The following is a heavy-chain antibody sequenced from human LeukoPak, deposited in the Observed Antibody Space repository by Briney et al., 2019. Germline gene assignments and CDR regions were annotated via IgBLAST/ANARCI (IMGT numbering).Heavy chain of an antibody. J-gene: IGHJ3*02. V-gene: IGHV1-69*06. D-gene: IGHD1-14*01. CDR3: ARGDRPNDAFDI. Sequence: SVKVSCKASGGTFSSYAISWVRQAPGQGLEWMGGIIPIFGTANYAQKFQGRVTITADKSTSTAYMELSSLRSEDTAVYYCARGDRPNDAFDIWGQGTMVTISS. CDR1: GGTFSSYA. CDR2: IIPIFGTA.